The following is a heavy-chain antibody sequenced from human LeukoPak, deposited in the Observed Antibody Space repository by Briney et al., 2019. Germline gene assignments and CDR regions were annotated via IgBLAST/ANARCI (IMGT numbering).Heavy chain of an antibody. CDR3: AKDFSYSGYEPYFDY. CDR2: ISGSGGST. J-gene: IGHJ4*02. Sequence: GGSLRLSCAASGFTFSSYAMSWVRQAPGKGLEWVSAISGSGGSTYYADSVKGRFTISRDNSKNTLYLQMNSLRAEDTAVYYCAKDFSYSGYEPYFDYWGQGTLVTVSS. CDR1: GFTFSSYA. V-gene: IGHV3-23*01. D-gene: IGHD5-12*01.